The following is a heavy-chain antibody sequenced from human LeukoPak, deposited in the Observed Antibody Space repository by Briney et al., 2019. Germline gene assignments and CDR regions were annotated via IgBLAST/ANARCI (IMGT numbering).Heavy chain of an antibody. Sequence: ASVKVSCKASGYTFTGYYMHWVRQAPGQGLEWMGWINPNSGGTNYAQKFQGRVTMTRDTSISTAYMELSRLRSDDTAVYYCARGVAVTYDSSGYSVDYWDQGTLVTVSS. CDR3: ARGVAVTYDSSGYSVDY. J-gene: IGHJ4*02. V-gene: IGHV1-2*02. CDR1: GYTFTGYY. D-gene: IGHD3-22*01. CDR2: INPNSGGT.